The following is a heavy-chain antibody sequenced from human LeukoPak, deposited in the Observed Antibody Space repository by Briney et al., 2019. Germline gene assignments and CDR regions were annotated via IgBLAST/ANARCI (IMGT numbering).Heavy chain of an antibody. J-gene: IGHJ4*02. CDR1: GFTFSSYW. CDR3: ARDYTGGWNDY. V-gene: IGHV3-74*01. CDR2: INNDGSST. Sequence: GGSLRLSCAASGFTFSSYWMHWVRQVPGKGLVWVSRINNDGSSTTYADSVKGRFTISRDNAKNSLYLQMDNLRAEDTAVYYCARDYTGGWNDYWGQGTLVTVSS. D-gene: IGHD7-27*01.